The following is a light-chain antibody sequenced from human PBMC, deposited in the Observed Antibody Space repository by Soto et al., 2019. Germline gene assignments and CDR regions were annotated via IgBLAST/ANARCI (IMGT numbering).Light chain of an antibody. Sequence: QTVVTQPPSVSGAPGQRVTISCTGSSANIGAGYGVQWYQQLPGTAPKLLIYGNNNRPSGVPDRFSGSKSGKSASLAITGLQAEDEADYYCQSYVSSRSGSEVFGGGTKLTVL. V-gene: IGLV1-40*01. CDR1: SANIGAGYG. CDR3: QSYVSSRSGSEV. J-gene: IGLJ2*01. CDR2: GNN.